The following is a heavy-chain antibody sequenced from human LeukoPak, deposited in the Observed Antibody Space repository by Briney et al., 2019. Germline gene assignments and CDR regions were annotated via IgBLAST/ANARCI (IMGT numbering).Heavy chain of an antibody. CDR1: GGSFSGFY. J-gene: IGHJ1*01. CDR2: IYTSGST. CDR3: ARDPTGH. Sequence: SETLSLTCTVSGGSFSGFYWTWIRQAAGKGLEWIGRIYTSGSTNYHPSLKSRVTISVDTSKNQFSLKLSSVTAADTAVYYCARDPTGHWGQGTLVTVSS. V-gene: IGHV4-4*07.